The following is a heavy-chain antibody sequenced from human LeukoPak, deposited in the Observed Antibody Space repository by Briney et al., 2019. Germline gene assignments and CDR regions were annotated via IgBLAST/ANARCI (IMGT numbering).Heavy chain of an antibody. D-gene: IGHD3-10*01. CDR3: ARDVSASGGLDS. CDR2: ISWNSGSI. Sequence: PGRSLRLSCAASGFTFDDYAMHWVRQAPGKGLEWVSGISWNSGSIGYADSVKGRFTISRDNAKNSLYLQMHSLRAEDTAVYFCARDVSASGGLDSWGQGTLVTVSS. CDR1: GFTFDDYA. V-gene: IGHV3-9*01. J-gene: IGHJ4*02.